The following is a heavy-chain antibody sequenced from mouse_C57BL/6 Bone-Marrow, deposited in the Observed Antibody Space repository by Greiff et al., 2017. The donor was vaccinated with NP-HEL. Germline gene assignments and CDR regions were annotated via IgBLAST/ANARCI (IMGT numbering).Heavy chain of an antibody. D-gene: IGHD5-1*01. CDR1: GYTFTDYY. V-gene: IGHV1-19*01. Sequence: VQLKESGPVLVKPGASVKMSCKASGYTFTDYYMNWVKQSHGKSLEWIGVINPYNGGTSYNQKFKGKATLTVDKSSSTAYMELNSLTSEDSAVYYCARVPHWYFDVWGTGTTVTVSS. CDR3: ARVPHWYFDV. J-gene: IGHJ1*03. CDR2: INPYNGGT.